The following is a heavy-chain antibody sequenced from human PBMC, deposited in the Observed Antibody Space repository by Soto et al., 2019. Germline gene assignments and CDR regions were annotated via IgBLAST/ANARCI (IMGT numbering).Heavy chain of an antibody. D-gene: IGHD3-22*01. CDR1: GFSLSTSGVG. J-gene: IGHJ1*01. V-gene: IGHV2-5*02. CDR2: IYWDDDK. Sequence: QITLKESGPTLVKPTQTLTLTCTFSGFSLSTSGVGVCWIRQPPGKALEWLALIYWDDDKRYSPSLKSRLTITKDTSKNQVVLTMTNMDPVDTATYYCAHLTYYYDSSGYYSRAEYFQHWGQGTLVTVSS. CDR3: AHLTYYYDSSGYYSRAEYFQH.